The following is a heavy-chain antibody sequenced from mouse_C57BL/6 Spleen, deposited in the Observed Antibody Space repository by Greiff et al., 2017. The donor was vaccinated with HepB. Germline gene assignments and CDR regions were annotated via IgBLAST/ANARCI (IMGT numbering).Heavy chain of an antibody. Sequence: VQLQQSGPELVKPGASVKMSCKASGYTFTDYNMHWVKQSHGKSLEWIGYINPNNGGTSYNQKFKGKATLTVNKSSSTAYMELRSLTSEDSAVYYCARPLYYGNYWFAYWGQGTLVTVSA. J-gene: IGHJ3*01. CDR3: ARPLYYGNYWFAY. CDR1: GYTFTDYN. D-gene: IGHD2-1*01. CDR2: INPNNGGT. V-gene: IGHV1-22*01.